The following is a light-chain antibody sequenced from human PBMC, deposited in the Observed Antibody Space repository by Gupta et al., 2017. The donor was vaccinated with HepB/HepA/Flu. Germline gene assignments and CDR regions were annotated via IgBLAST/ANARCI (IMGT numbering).Light chain of an antibody. CDR2: KDS. Sequence: SYELTQPPSVSVSPGQTARITCSGDALPKQYAYWYQQKPGQAPVLVIYKDSERPSGIPERFSGSSSGKTVTLTISGVQAEDEADYYCQSADSSGTPVVFGGGTKLTVL. CDR1: ALPKQY. V-gene: IGLV3-25*03. J-gene: IGLJ2*01. CDR3: QSADSSGTPVV.